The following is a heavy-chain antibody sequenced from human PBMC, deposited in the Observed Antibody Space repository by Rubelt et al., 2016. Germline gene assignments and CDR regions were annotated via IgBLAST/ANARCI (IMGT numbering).Heavy chain of an antibody. CDR3: AGEYGMDV. CDR1: GGSFSGYS. J-gene: IGHJ6*02. D-gene: IGHD2/OR15-2a*01. V-gene: IGHV4-34*01. Sequence: QVQLQESGPGLVKPSETLSLTCAVFGGSFSGYSRSWIRQPPGKGLEWIGEINHSGSNNYNPSLKSRVTTSVDTSKKHFSLKLSSLTAACTAVYYCAGEYGMDVWGQGTTVTVSS. CDR2: INHSGSN.